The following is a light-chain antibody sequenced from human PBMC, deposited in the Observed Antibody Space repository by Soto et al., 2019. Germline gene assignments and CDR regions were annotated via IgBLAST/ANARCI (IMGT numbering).Light chain of an antibody. J-gene: IGLJ1*01. CDR2: ENN. CDR1: SSNIGAGYE. CDR3: QSYGSSLSGYV. V-gene: IGLV1-40*01. Sequence: QSVLTQPPSVSEAPGQRVTISCTGSSSNIGAGYEAHWYQQVPGTAPKLLIYENNNQPSGVPDRCSGSKSGTSASLANTGLQAEDEAEYYCQSYGSSLSGYVFGTGTKLTVL.